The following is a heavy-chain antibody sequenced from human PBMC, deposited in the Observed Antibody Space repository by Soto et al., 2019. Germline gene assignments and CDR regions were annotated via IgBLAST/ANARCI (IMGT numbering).Heavy chain of an antibody. J-gene: IGHJ6*02. CDR3: ARGSVAAAGYADYYYYGMDV. CDR1: GFTFSSYS. Sequence: EVQLVESGGGLVKPGGSLRLSCAASGFTFSSYSMNWVRQAPGKGLVWVSSISSSSSYIYYADSVKGRFTISRDNAKNSLYLQMNSLRAEDTAVYYCARGSVAAAGYADYYYYGMDVWGQGTTVTVSS. D-gene: IGHD6-13*01. V-gene: IGHV3-21*01. CDR2: ISSSSSYI.